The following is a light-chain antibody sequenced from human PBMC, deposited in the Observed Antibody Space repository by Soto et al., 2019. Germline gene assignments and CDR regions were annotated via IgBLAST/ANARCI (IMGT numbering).Light chain of an antibody. V-gene: IGLV2-14*01. CDR1: SSDVGGYNY. J-gene: IGLJ2*01. CDR2: DVS. Sequence: SALTQPASVSGSPGQSITISCTGTSSDVGGYNYVSWYQQHPGKAPKLMIYDVSNRPSGVSKRFSGSKSGNTASLTISGLQAEDEADYYCSSYTSSSTLEVFGGGTKLTVL. CDR3: SSYTSSSTLEV.